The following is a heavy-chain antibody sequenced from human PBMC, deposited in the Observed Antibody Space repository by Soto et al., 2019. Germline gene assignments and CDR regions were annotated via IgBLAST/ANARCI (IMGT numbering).Heavy chain of an antibody. CDR3: AREVSGHHYFDY. Sequence: GGSLRLSCAASGFIVSSNYMSWVRQAPGKGLEWVSVIYSGGSTNYADSVKGRFTISRDNSKNTLYLQMSSLRAEDTAVYYCAREVSGHHYFDYWGQVTLVTVSS. CDR2: IYSGGST. J-gene: IGHJ4*02. V-gene: IGHV3-53*01. D-gene: IGHD2-15*01. CDR1: GFIVSSNY.